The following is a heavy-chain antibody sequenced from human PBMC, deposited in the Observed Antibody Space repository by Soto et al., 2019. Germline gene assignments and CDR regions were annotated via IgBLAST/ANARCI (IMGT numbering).Heavy chain of an antibody. J-gene: IGHJ4*02. CDR3: ARTGSQKSTGFDY. CDR1: GGSISSYY. V-gene: IGHV4-59*01. D-gene: IGHD1-1*01. Sequence: SESLSLNCTVSGGSISSYYWSWIRQPPGKGLEWIGYISYSGSTNYNPSLKSRVTTSLDTSKKQFSLKLSSVTAADTAVYYCARTGSQKSTGFDYWGQGTLVTVSS. CDR2: ISYSGST.